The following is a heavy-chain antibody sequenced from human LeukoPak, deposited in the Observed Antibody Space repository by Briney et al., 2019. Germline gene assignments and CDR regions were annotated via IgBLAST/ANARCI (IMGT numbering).Heavy chain of an antibody. D-gene: IGHD3-16*01. CDR1: GGSINGHY. V-gene: IGHV4-59*11. CDR3: ARFGVDYNMDV. J-gene: IGHJ6*02. Sequence: SETLSLTCTVSGGSINGHYWTWIRQPPGKGLEWIGQIHYSGRADYNPSLKRRVTISVDTSKNQISLNLNSVTAADTAVYYCARFGVDYNMDVWGQGTTVAVSS. CDR2: IHYSGRA.